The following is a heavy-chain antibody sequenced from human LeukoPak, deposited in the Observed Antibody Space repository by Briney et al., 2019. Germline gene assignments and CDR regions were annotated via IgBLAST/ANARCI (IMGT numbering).Heavy chain of an antibody. V-gene: IGHV4-39*07. J-gene: IGHJ5*02. CDR3: ARGAAGNWFDP. Sequence: SETLSLTCTVSGGSISSYYWGWIRQPPGKGLEWIGSIYYSGSTYYNPSPKSRVTISVDTSKNQFSLKLSSVTAADTAVYYCARGAAGNWFDPWGQGTLVTVSS. CDR2: IYYSGST. CDR1: GGSISSYY. D-gene: IGHD6-13*01.